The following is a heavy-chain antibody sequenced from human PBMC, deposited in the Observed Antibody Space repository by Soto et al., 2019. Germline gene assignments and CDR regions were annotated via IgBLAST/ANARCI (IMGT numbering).Heavy chain of an antibody. CDR2: IWYDGSNK. J-gene: IGHJ6*03. V-gene: IGHV3-33*01. Sequence: GGSLRLSCAASGFTFSSYGMHWVRQAPGKGLEWVAVIWYDGSNKYYADSVKGRFTISRDNSKNTLYLQMNSLRAEDTAVYYCARGANPYDFWSGYLYYYYYYYMDAWGKGTTVTVSS. D-gene: IGHD3-3*01. CDR1: GFTFSSYG. CDR3: ARGANPYDFWSGYLYYYYYYYMDA.